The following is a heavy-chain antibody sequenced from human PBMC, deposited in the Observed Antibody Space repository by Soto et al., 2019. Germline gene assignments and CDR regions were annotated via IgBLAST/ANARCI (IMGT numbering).Heavy chain of an antibody. Sequence: LSLTCTVSGGSISSGGYYWSWIRQHPGKGLEWIGYIYYSGSTYYNPSLKSRVTISVDTSKNQFSLKLSSVTAADTAVYYCARDSGTIFGVSGSLYRMDVWGQGTTVTVSS. V-gene: IGHV4-31*03. CDR2: IYYSGST. J-gene: IGHJ6*02. D-gene: IGHD3-3*01. CDR3: ARDSGTIFGVSGSLYRMDV. CDR1: GGSISSGGYY.